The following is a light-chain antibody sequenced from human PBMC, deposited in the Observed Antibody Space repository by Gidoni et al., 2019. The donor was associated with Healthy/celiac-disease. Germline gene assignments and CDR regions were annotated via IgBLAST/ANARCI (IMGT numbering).Light chain of an antibody. CDR2: DVS. Sequence: QSALTQPRSVSGSPGQPVTISCTGTSSDVGGYNYVSWYQQHPGKAPKLMIYDVSKRPSGVPDRFSGSKSGNTASLTISGLQAEDEADYYCCSYAGSYTFDVVFGGGTKLTVL. V-gene: IGLV2-11*01. CDR1: SSDVGGYNY. J-gene: IGLJ2*01. CDR3: CSYAGSYTFDVV.